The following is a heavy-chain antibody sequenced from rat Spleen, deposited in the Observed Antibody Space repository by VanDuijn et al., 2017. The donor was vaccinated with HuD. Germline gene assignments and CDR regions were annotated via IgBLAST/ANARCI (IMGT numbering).Heavy chain of an antibody. CDR2: MWSDGDT. V-gene: IGHV2-32*01. CDR1: GFSLSNYG. D-gene: IGHD1-2*01. Sequence: QVQLKESGPGLVQPSQTLSLTCTVSGFSLSNYGVIWVRQPPGKGLEWMGVMWSDGDTSYNSALKSRLSISRDTSKSQVFLKMSSLQTEDTATYYCARDPYYYSSSHVMDAWGQGASVTVSS. CDR3: ARDPYYYSSSHVMDA. J-gene: IGHJ4*01.